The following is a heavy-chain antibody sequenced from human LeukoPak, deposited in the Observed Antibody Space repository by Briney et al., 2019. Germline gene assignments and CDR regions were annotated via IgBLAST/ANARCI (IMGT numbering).Heavy chain of an antibody. V-gene: IGHV1-2*02. Sequence: ASVKVSCKASGYTFTGYYMHWVRQAPGQGLEWMGWINPNSGGTNYAQKFRGRVTMTRDTSISTAYMELSRLRSDDTAVYYCARDPNYGGNSREFDYWGQGTLVTVSS. D-gene: IGHD4-23*01. CDR2: INPNSGGT. CDR3: ARDPNYGGNSREFDY. CDR1: GYTFTGYY. J-gene: IGHJ4*02.